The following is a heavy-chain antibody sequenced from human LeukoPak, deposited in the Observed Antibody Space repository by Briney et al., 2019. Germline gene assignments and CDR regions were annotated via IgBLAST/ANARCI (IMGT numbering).Heavy chain of an antibody. D-gene: IGHD5-18*01. J-gene: IGHJ4*02. CDR3: ASWDLRGYSYGTLGY. Sequence: GGSLRLSCAASGFTFSSYWMHWVGQAPGKGLVWVSRIHSDGASTSYADSAKGRFTMSRDNAKNTLYLQMNSLRAEDTAVYYCASWDLRGYSYGTLGYWGQGTRVTVSS. CDR2: IHSDGAST. V-gene: IGHV3-74*01. CDR1: GFTFSSYW.